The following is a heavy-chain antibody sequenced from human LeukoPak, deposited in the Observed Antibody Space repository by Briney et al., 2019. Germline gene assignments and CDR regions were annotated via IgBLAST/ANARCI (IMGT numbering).Heavy chain of an antibody. V-gene: IGHV4-4*07. Sequence: SETLSLTYTVSGGSISSYYWSWIRQPAGKGLEWIGRIYTSGSTNYNPSLKSRVTISVDTSKNQFSLKLSSVTAADTAVYYCARGKEWEPIHYYYYMDVWGKGTTVTVSS. CDR1: GGSISSYY. J-gene: IGHJ6*03. D-gene: IGHD1-26*01. CDR3: ARGKEWEPIHYYYYMDV. CDR2: IYTSGST.